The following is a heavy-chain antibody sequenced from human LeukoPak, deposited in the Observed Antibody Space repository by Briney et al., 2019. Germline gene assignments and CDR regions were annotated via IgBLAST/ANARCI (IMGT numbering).Heavy chain of an antibody. Sequence: SETLSLTCTVSGGSISSYYWSWIRQPPGKGLEWIGYIYYSGSTNYNPSLKSRVTISVDTSKNQFSLKLSSVTAADTAVYYCASNGLVVPAAMSPPRPYYYYGMDVWGQGTTVTVSS. D-gene: IGHD2-2*01. J-gene: IGHJ6*02. V-gene: IGHV4-59*08. CDR1: GGSISSYY. CDR3: ASNGLVVPAAMSPPRPYYYYGMDV. CDR2: IYYSGST.